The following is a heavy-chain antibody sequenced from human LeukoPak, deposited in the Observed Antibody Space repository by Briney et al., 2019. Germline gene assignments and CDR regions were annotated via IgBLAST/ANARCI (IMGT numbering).Heavy chain of an antibody. J-gene: IGHJ6*02. D-gene: IGHD5-24*01. CDR1: GFTFSSYA. CDR2: ISGSGGST. V-gene: IGHV3-23*01. Sequence: PGGSLRLSCAASGFTFSSYAMSWVRQAPGKGLERVSAISGSGGSTYYADSVKGRFTISRDNSKNTLYLQMNSLRAEDTAVYYCAKGLEPYYYYGMDVWGQGTTVTVSS. CDR3: AKGLEPYYYYGMDV.